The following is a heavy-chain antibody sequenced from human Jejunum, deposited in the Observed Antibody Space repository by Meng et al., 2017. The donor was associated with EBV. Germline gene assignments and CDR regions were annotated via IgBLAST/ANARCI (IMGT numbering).Heavy chain of an antibody. CDR1: GASISSSHW. D-gene: IGHD5-12*01. V-gene: IGHV4-4*02. J-gene: IGHJ5*02. CDR3: ATSMSGYSYGYS. Sequence: QGQGQESGPGLVQPSGTLSLTCAVSGASISSSHWWSWVRQAPGEGLEWIGEIYYTGRTNYNPSLKSRVSMSIDKSKNQFSLNLNSVTVADTAVYYCATSMSGYSYGYSWGQGTLVTVSS. CDR2: IYYTGRT.